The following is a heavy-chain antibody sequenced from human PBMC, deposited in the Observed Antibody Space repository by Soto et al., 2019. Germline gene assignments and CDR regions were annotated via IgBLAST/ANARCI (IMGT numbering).Heavy chain of an antibody. CDR2: FDPEDGET. Sequence: ASVKVSCKVSGYTLTELSMHWVRQAPGKGLEWMGGFDPEDGETIYAQKFQGRVTMTEDTSTDTAYMELSSLRSEDTAVYYCATSGPPFSLGRPTHGAFDIWGQGTMVTVSS. D-gene: IGHD3-16*01. CDR3: ATSGPPFSLGRPTHGAFDI. CDR1: GYTLTELS. V-gene: IGHV1-24*01. J-gene: IGHJ3*02.